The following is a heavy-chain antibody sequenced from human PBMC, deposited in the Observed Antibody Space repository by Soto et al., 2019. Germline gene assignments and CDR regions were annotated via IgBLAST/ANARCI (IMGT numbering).Heavy chain of an antibody. Sequence: QVQLQESGPGLVKPSQTLSLTCTVSGGSISSGDYYWSWIRQPPGKGLEWIGYIYYSGSTYYNPSRESRVTISVDTSKNQFSLKLSSVIAADTAVYYCARVMVRGVIPFDYWGQGTLVTVSS. CDR3: ARVMVRGVIPFDY. V-gene: IGHV4-30-4*01. CDR1: GGSISSGDYY. D-gene: IGHD3-10*01. CDR2: IYYSGST. J-gene: IGHJ4*02.